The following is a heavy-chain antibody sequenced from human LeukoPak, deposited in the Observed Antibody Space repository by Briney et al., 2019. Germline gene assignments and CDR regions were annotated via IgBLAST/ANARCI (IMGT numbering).Heavy chain of an antibody. CDR2: IYYSGST. D-gene: IGHD1-26*01. CDR3: ARVGSGSYLDAFDI. V-gene: IGHV4-59*01. Sequence: SETPSLTCTVSGGSISSYYWSWIRQPPGKGLEWIGYIYYSGSTNYNPSLKSRVTISVDTPKNQFSLKLSSVTAADTAVYYCARVGSGSYLDAFDIWGQGTMVTVSS. CDR1: GGSISSYY. J-gene: IGHJ3*02.